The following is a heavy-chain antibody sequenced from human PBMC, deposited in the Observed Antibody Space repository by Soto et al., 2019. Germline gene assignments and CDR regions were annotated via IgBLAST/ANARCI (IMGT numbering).Heavy chain of an antibody. D-gene: IGHD3-10*01. J-gene: IGHJ6*02. CDR1: GYTFSSFG. CDR2: ISAYNGNT. Sequence: QVPLVQSGAEVKKPGASVKVSCKASGYTFSSFGINWVRQAPGQGLEWMGWISAYNGNTKYAQKLQGRVTPTTDTSTSTAYMELRSLRYDDTAVYYCARVGGRGLGRGRYGMDVWGQGTTVTVSS. V-gene: IGHV1-18*01. CDR3: ARVGGRGLGRGRYGMDV.